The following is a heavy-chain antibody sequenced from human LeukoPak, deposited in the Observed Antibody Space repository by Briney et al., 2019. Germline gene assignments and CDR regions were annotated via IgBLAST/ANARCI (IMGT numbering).Heavy chain of an antibody. V-gene: IGHV4-39*01. CDR2: ISYSGKT. J-gene: IGHJ3*01. CDR1: GGSIISSAYH. CDR3: ARHCCTGPSKRVFDF. D-gene: IGHD2-8*02. Sequence: SETLSLTCTVSGGSIISSAYHWGWVRQPPGQGLEWIGTISYSGKTDYNPSRKSRVAVFVNTSNNQFSLRMSSVTAADTAVYHCARHCCTGPSKRVFDFWGQGTMVTVSS.